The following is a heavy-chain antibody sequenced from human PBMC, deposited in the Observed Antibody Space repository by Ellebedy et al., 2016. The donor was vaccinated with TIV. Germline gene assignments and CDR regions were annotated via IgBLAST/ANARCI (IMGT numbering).Heavy chain of an antibody. CDR2: INTGNGNT. CDR1: AHTFTSYG. Sequence: ASVKVSXKASAHTFTSYGIHWVRQAPGQRPEWMGWINTGNGNTKYSQTFQGRVTITRDTSATTAYMELSSLMSEDTAVYYCATREWQDPMDVWGQGTTVTVSS. CDR3: ATREWQDPMDV. J-gene: IGHJ6*02. D-gene: IGHD3-3*01. V-gene: IGHV1-3*04.